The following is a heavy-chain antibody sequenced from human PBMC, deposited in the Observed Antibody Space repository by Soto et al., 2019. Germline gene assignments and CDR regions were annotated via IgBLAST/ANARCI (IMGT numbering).Heavy chain of an antibody. CDR3: AREGGIVGAVNTYYYYGMDV. J-gene: IGHJ6*02. V-gene: IGHV1-18*01. D-gene: IGHD2-15*01. Sequence: QVQLVQSGAEVKKPGASVKVSCKASGYTFTNYGLSWVRQAPGQGLEWMGWISTNKGNTNYAQKFQGRVTMTTDTATSTAYMELRSLRSDDTAVYYCAREGGIVGAVNTYYYYGMDVWGRGTTVTVS. CDR1: GYTFTNYG. CDR2: ISTNKGNT.